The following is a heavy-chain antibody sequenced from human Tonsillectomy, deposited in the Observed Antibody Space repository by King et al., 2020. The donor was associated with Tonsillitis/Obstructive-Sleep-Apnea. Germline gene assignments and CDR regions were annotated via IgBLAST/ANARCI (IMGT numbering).Heavy chain of an antibody. CDR2: ISSSSSYI. CDR1: GFTFSSYS. V-gene: IGHV3-21*01. Sequence: VQLVESGGGLVKPGGSLRLSCAASGFTFSSYSMNWVRQAPGKGLEWVSSISSSSSYIYYADSVKGRFTISRDNAKNSLYLQMNSLRAEDTAVYYCAREMRVQGGGYYYYMDVWGKGTTVTVSS. J-gene: IGHJ6*03. D-gene: IGHD3-10*01. CDR3: AREMRVQGGGYYYYMDV.